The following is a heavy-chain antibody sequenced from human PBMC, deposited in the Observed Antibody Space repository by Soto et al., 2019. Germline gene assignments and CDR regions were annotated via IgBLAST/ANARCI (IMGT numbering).Heavy chain of an antibody. V-gene: IGHV1-3*01. CDR2: INAANGDT. J-gene: IGHJ5*02. D-gene: IGHD6-13*01. CDR1: GYTFTSYG. CDR3: VRRHVSATGIDWFDP. Sequence: QVQLVQSGTEVKKPVASVKVSCKASGYTFTSYGIHWVRQAPGQRLEWMGWINAANGDTKYSPKFQGRITITRDTSASTAYMELSSLRSEDTAVYYCVRRHVSATGIDWFDPWGQGTLVTVSS.